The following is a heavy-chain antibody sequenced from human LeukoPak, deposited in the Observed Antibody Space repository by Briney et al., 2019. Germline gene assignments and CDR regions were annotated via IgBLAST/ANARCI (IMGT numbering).Heavy chain of an antibody. D-gene: IGHD5-18*01. J-gene: IGHJ5*01. V-gene: IGHV4-31*03. CDR3: ARGGRGYSYGLDS. CDR1: GDSMNSFTYF. Sequence: SETLSLTCTVSGDSMNSFTYFWTWIRQHPGKGLEWIGYVFCSGGTYLNPSLKRRLTMSSDTPNNQFSLHLTSVTAADTAVYYCARGGRGYSYGLDSWGQGIPVTVSS. CDR2: VFCSGGT.